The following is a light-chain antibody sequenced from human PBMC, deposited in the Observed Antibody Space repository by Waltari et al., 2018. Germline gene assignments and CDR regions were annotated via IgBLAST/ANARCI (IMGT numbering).Light chain of an antibody. J-gene: IGKJ1*01. V-gene: IGKV4-1*01. CDR3: QQYYNTPPT. Sequence: DIVMTQSPDSLAMSLGERATIHCQSSPSIFYSSNDRNYLAWYQQKPGQSPELLISWASTRESGVPARFTGSGSGTDFALTITNLQADDAGIYYCQQYYNTPPTFGPGTRVEI. CDR1: PSIFYSSNDRNY. CDR2: WAS.